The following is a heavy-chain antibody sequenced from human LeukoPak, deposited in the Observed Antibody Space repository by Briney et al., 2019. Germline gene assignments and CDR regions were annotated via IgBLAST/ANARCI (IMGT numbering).Heavy chain of an antibody. CDR2: IKSKTDGGTT. V-gene: IGHV3-15*01. CDR1: GFTFSNAW. CDR3: TTLNAGYYDFWSGYENLDY. Sequence: GGSLRLSCAASGFTFSNAWMSCVRQAPGKGLEWVGRIKSKTDGGTTDYAAPVKGRFTISRDDSKNTLYLQMNSLKTEDTAVYYCTTLNAGYYDFWSGYENLDYWGQGTLVTVSS. D-gene: IGHD3-3*01. J-gene: IGHJ4*02.